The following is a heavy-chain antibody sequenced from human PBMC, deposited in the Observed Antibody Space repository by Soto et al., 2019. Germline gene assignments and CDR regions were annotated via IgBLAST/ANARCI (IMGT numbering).Heavy chain of an antibody. V-gene: IGHV4-39*01. Sequence: QLQLQESGPGLVKPSETLSLTCTVSGGSISSSSYYWGWIRQPPGKGLEWIGSIYYSGSTYYNPSLKSRVNISVDTSKNQFSLKLSSVTAADTAVYYCTVYQSNFWSGYYIDWFDPWGQGTLVTVSS. CDR2: IYYSGST. CDR1: GGSISSSSYY. D-gene: IGHD3-3*01. J-gene: IGHJ5*02. CDR3: TVYQSNFWSGYYIDWFDP.